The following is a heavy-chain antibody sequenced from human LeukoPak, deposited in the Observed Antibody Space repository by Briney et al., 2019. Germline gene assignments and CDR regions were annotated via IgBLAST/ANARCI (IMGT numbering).Heavy chain of an antibody. CDR1: GGTFXXXA. CDR3: ARDRPTLYGPLDY. V-gene: IGHV1-69*13. CDR2: IIPIFGTA. D-gene: IGHD3/OR15-3a*01. Sequence: VXVSXKASGGTFXXXAISWVRQAPGQGLEWMGGIIPIFGTANYAQKFQGRVTITADESTSTACMELSSLRSEDTAVYYCARDRPTLYGPLDYWGQGTLVTVSS. J-gene: IGHJ4*02.